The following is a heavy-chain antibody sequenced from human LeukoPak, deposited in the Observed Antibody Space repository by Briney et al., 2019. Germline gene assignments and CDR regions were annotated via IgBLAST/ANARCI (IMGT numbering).Heavy chain of an antibody. CDR3: ARRYDILTGRRYFDL. CDR1: GGSISGGGYY. CDR2: IYYSGST. Sequence: SQTLSLTCSVSGGSISGGGYYWSWIRQLPGKGLEWIGYIYYSGSTYYNPSLKSRVTISLDTSKNQFSLRLSSVTAADTAVYYCARRYDILTGRRYFDLWGRGTLVTVSS. V-gene: IGHV4-31*03. J-gene: IGHJ2*01. D-gene: IGHD3-9*01.